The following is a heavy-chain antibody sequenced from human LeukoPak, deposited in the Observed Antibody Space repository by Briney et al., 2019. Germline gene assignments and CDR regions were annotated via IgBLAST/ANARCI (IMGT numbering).Heavy chain of an antibody. CDR2: IYHSGST. CDR3: ARAGGYSYGPLLFDY. V-gene: IGHV4-30-2*01. D-gene: IGHD5-18*01. CDR1: GGSISSGGYS. Sequence: SETLSITCAVSGGSISSGGYSWSWIRQPPGKGLEWIGYIYHSGSTYYNPSLKSRVTISVDRSKNQFSLKLSSVTAADTAVYYCARAGGYSYGPLLFDYWGQGTLVTVSS. J-gene: IGHJ4*02.